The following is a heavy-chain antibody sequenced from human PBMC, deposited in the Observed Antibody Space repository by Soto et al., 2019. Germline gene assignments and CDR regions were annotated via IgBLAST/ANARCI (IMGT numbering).Heavy chain of an antibody. CDR2: ISTYNGNT. J-gene: IGHJ6*02. Sequence: QVQLVHSGAEVKKPGASVKVSCKASGYTFTTYDISWVRQAPGQGLEWKGRISTYNGNTNYPQSLQGRLTMTTDTSTPTAYMELRSLRSDDTAVYYCARDPYHVLMVNAPNLYGMDVWGQGTTVTVSS. V-gene: IGHV1-18*01. D-gene: IGHD2-8*01. CDR1: GYTFTTYD. CDR3: ARDPYHVLMVNAPNLYGMDV.